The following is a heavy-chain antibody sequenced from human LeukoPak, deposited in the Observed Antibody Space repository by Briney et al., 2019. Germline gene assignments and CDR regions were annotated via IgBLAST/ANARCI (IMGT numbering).Heavy chain of an antibody. CDR3: ARLYSSSWYGADAEYFQH. V-gene: IGHV4-59*08. CDR1: GGSISRYY. J-gene: IGHJ1*01. CDR2: IYYSGST. D-gene: IGHD6-13*01. Sequence: KSSETLSLTCTVSGGSISRYYWSWIRQPPGKGLEWIGYIYYSGSTNYNPSLKSRVTISVDTSKNQFSLKLSSVTAADTAVYHCARLYSSSWYGADAEYFQHWGQGTLVTVSS.